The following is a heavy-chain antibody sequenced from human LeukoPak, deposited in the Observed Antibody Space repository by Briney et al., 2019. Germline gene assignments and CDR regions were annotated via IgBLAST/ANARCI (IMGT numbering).Heavy chain of an antibody. CDR2: IIPILGIA. J-gene: IGHJ3*02. V-gene: IGHV1-69*04. CDR3: ARGDVEMATIDAFDI. CDR1: GGTFGSYA. Sequence: GASVKVSCKASGGTFGSYAISWVRQAPGQGLEWMGRIIPILGIANYAQKFQGRVTITADKSTSTAYMELSSLRSEDTAVYYCARGDVEMATIDAFDIWGQGTMVTVSS. D-gene: IGHD5-24*01.